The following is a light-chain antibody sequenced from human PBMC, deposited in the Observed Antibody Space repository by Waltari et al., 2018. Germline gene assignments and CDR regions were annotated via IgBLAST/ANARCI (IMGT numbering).Light chain of an antibody. J-gene: IGKJ4*01. Sequence: DIQMTQSPSSLSASVGDRVTITCRASQSISTALSWYLQKPGKSPKLLIYAASLLQDGVPSIFRGRGSVTDFTLTISNLQPEDFATYFCHQSYKAPQTFGGGTRLEIK. CDR1: QSISTA. CDR3: HQSYKAPQT. V-gene: IGKV1-39*01. CDR2: AAS.